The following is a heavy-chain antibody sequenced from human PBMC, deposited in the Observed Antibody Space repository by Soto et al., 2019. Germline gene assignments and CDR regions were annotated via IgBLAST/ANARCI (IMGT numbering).Heavy chain of an antibody. CDR3: AVAAVREIMAQESSGMAV. J-gene: IGHJ6*02. V-gene: IGHV1-69*01. CDR2: IMPTVDSA. Sequence: QVQLVQSGAEVKTPGSSVKVSCKASGGTLSDYAISWVRQAPGQGLEWMGGIMPTVDSANYAQNFQGRLTISGDESTSTANVELSSLRSADTAVYYCAVAAVREIMAQESSGMAVLGQGTTVIVSS. CDR1: GGTLSDYA. D-gene: IGHD3-10*01.